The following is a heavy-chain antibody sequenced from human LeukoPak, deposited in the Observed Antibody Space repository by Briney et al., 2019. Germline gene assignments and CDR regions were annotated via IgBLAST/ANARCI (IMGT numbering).Heavy chain of an antibody. D-gene: IGHD4-23*01. V-gene: IGHV3-11*06. CDR3: AGDFSQSRNSDY. CDR2: ITGSSNFM. Sequence: GGSLRLSCAASGFTYSDHYMSWIRQAPGKGLEWVSSITGSSNFMSYADSVKGRFTISRDNARNSLYLQMNSLRAEDTAVYYCAGDFSQSRNSDYWGQGTLVTVSS. CDR1: GFTYSDHY. J-gene: IGHJ4*02.